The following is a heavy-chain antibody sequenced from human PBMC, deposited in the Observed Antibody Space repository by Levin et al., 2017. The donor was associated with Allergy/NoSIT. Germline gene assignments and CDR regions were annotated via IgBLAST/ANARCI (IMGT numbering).Heavy chain of an antibody. CDR2: INSDGSIT. V-gene: IGHV3-74*01. CDR1: GFTFSSYW. J-gene: IGHJ4*02. CDR3: ARLSPATN. Sequence: LGESLKISCAASGFTFSSYWMHWVRQAPGKGLVWVSRINSDGSITTYADSVKGRFTISRDNAKNTLYLQMNSLRAEDTAVYYCARLSPATNWGQGTLVTVSS.